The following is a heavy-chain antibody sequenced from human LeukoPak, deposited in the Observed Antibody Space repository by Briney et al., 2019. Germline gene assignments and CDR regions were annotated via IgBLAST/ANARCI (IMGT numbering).Heavy chain of an antibody. V-gene: IGHV3-23*01. CDR2: ISGSGGST. CDR1: GFTFSSYA. D-gene: IGHD6-13*01. Sequence: PGGSLRLSCAASGFTFSSYAMSWVRQAPGKGLEWVSAISGSGGSTYYADSVKGRFTISRDNSKNTLYLQMNSLRAEDTAVYYCAKANDGIAAAGRKDLRDFQHWGQGTLVTVSS. J-gene: IGHJ1*01. CDR3: AKANDGIAAAGRKDLRDFQH.